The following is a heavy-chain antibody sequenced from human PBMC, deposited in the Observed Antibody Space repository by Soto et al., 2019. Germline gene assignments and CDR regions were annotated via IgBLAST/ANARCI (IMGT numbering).Heavy chain of an antibody. D-gene: IGHD3-10*01. CDR1: GFTFSSYA. Sequence: GGSLRLSCAASGFTFSSYAMTWVRQAPGKGLAWLSSISGSGSTYYADSVKGRFTISRDNSKNTLYLQMNSLRAEDTAVYYCAKVISTSGSSLWGRGTLVTVSS. CDR2: ISGSGST. J-gene: IGHJ4*02. CDR3: AKVISTSGSSL. V-gene: IGHV3-23*01.